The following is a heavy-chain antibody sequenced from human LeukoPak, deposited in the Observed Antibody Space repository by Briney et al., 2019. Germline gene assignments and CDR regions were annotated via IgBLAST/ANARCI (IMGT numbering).Heavy chain of an antibody. D-gene: IGHD2-15*01. CDR2: ISSSGSTI. J-gene: IGHJ2*01. CDR3: ARVGCSGGSCYRYNWYFDL. V-gene: IGHV3-48*03. Sequence: GGSLRLSCAASGFTFSSYEMNWVRQAPGTGLEWVSYISSSGSTIYYADSVEGRFTISRDNAKNSLYLQMNSLRAEDTAVYYCARVGCSGGSCYRYNWYFDLWGRGTLVTVSS. CDR1: GFTFSSYE.